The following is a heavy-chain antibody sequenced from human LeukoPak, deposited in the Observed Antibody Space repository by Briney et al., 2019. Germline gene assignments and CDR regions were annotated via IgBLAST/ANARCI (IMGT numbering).Heavy chain of an antibody. D-gene: IGHD3-10*01. CDR3: AKDRGVGVSNWFDP. J-gene: IGHJ5*02. CDR1: GFTFSNFA. V-gene: IGHV3-23*01. Sequence: GGSLRLSRAASGFTFSNFAMSWVRQAPGKGLQWVSGLSSGGRSTFYTDSVKGRFTISRDNSKNTLYLQMNSLRADDTAVYYCAKDRGVGVSNWFDPWGQGTLVTVSS. CDR2: LSSGGRST.